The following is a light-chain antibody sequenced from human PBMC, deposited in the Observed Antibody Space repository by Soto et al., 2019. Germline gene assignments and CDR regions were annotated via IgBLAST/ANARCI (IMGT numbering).Light chain of an antibody. CDR1: SGHSSYA. CDR2: LNSDGSH. V-gene: IGLV4-69*01. Sequence: QSVLTQSPSASASLGASVKLTCTLSSGHSSYAISWHQQQPEQGPRYLMKLNSDGSHSTGDGIPDRFSGSSSGAERYLTISSLQAEDEADYYCQTWGTGIPWVFGGGTKLPVL. CDR3: QTWGTGIPWV. J-gene: IGLJ3*02.